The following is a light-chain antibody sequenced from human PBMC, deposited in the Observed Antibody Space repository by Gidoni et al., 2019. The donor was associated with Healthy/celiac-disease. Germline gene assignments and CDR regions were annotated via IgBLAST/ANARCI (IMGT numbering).Light chain of an antibody. CDR3: QQRSNWPPPLT. J-gene: IGKJ4*01. CDR1: QSVSSY. V-gene: IGKV3-11*01. CDR2: DAS. Sequence: EIVLTQSPATLSLSPGERATLSCRASQSVSSYLAWYQQKPGQAPRLLIYDASNRATGSPARFSGSGSGTDFTLTISSLEPEDFAVYYCQQRSNWPPPLTFXGXTKVEIK.